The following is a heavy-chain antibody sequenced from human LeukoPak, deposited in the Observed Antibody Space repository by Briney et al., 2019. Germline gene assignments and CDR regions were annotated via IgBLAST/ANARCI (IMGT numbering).Heavy chain of an antibody. CDR1: GGSISSSSYY. D-gene: IGHD1-1*01. CDR3: ARDRGDTTDYYYGVDV. V-gene: IGHV4-39*07. CDR2: IYYSGST. Sequence: SETLSLTCTVSGGSISSSSYYWGWIRQPPGKGLEWIGSIYYSGSTYYNPSLKSRVTISVDTSKNQFSLNLSSVTAADTAVYYCARDRGDTTDYYYGVDVWGQGTTVTVSS. J-gene: IGHJ6*02.